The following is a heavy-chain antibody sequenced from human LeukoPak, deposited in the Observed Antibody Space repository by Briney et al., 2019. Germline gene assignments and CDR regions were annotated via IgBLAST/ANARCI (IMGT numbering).Heavy chain of an antibody. CDR1: GFTFSSYG. V-gene: IGHV3-30*18. D-gene: IGHD3-10*01. Sequence: GGSLRLSCAASGFTFSSYGMHWVRQAPGKGLEWVAVISYDGSNKYYADSVKGRFTISRDNSKNTLYLQINSLRAEDTAVYYCAKVRVGSGSYYPYYYYGMDVWGQGTTVTVSS. CDR3: AKVRVGSGSYYPYYYYGMDV. CDR2: ISYDGSNK. J-gene: IGHJ6*02.